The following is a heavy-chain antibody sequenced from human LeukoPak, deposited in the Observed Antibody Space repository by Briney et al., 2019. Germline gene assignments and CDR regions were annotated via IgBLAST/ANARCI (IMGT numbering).Heavy chain of an antibody. D-gene: IGHD6-19*01. V-gene: IGHV3-23*01. Sequence: GGSLRLSCAASGFTFSSYAMSWVRQAPGKGLEWVSAISGSGGSTYYADSVKGRFTNSRDNPKNTLYLQMNSLRAEDTAVYDCAKGENYGYSSGLIDYWGQGTLVTVSS. CDR1: GFTFSSYA. J-gene: IGHJ4*02. CDR2: ISGSGGST. CDR3: AKGENYGYSSGLIDY.